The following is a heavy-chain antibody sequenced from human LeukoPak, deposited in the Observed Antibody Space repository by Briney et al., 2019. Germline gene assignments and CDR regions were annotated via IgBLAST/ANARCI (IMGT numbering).Heavy chain of an antibody. Sequence: ASVTVSCKASGGTFSSYAISWVRQAPGQGLEWMGGIIPIFGTANYAQKFQGRVTITADKSTSTAYMELSSLRSEDTAVYYCARAVGGITMTNNWFDPWGQGTLVTVSS. CDR1: GGTFSSYA. CDR2: IIPIFGTA. CDR3: ARAVGGITMTNNWFDP. J-gene: IGHJ5*02. V-gene: IGHV1-69*06. D-gene: IGHD3-22*01.